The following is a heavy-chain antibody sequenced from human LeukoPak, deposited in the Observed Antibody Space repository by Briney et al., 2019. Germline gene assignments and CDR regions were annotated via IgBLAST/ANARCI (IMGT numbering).Heavy chain of an antibody. Sequence: SQTLSLTCAISGDSVSSDSVALNWIRESPSRGLEWLGRTFYRSKWYNDYAVSVKSRITVNPDTTKNQFSLQLNSVTPEDTAVYYCARGYNYGFDYWGQGTLVTVSS. CDR2: TFYRSKWYN. J-gene: IGHJ4*02. D-gene: IGHD5-18*01. CDR3: ARGYNYGFDY. CDR1: GDSVSSDSVA. V-gene: IGHV6-1*01.